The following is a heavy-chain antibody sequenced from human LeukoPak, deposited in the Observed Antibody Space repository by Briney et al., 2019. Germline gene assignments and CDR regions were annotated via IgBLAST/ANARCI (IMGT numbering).Heavy chain of an antibody. V-gene: IGHV1-69*05. J-gene: IGHJ3*02. D-gene: IGHD3-3*01. CDR2: IIPIFGTA. CDR1: GGTFSSYA. CDR3: ARAVPEWSGAFDI. Sequence: SVKVSCKASGGTFSSYAISWVRQAPGQGREWMGRIIPIFGTANYAQKFQGRVTITTDESTSTAYMELSSLRSEDTAVYYCARAVPEWSGAFDIWGQGTMVTVSS.